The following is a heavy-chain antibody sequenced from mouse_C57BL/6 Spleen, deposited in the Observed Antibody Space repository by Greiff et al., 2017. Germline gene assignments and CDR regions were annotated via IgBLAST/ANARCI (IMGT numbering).Heavy chain of an antibody. Sequence: VQGVESGPELVKPGASVKISCKASGYAFSSSWMNWVKQRPGKGLEWIGRIYPGDGDTNYNGKFKGKATLTADKSSSTAYMQLSSLTSEDSAVYFCAIDSSGFYYFDYWGQGTTLTVSS. CDR2: IYPGDGDT. J-gene: IGHJ2*01. CDR1: GYAFSSSW. CDR3: AIDSSGFYYFDY. D-gene: IGHD3-2*02. V-gene: IGHV1-82*01.